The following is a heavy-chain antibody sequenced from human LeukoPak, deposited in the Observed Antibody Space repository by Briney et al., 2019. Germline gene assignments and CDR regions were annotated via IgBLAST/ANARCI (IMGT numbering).Heavy chain of an antibody. J-gene: IGHJ4*02. CDR2: INPSGGST. V-gene: IGHV1-46*01. Sequence: ASVKVSCKASGYTFTGYYIHWVRQAPGQGLEWMGIINPSGGSTSYAQKFQGRVTMTRDMSTSTVYMELSSLRSEDTAVYYCARAGRGDIVVVTAGYLDYWGQGTLVTVSS. CDR3: ARAGRGDIVVVTAGYLDY. D-gene: IGHD2-21*02. CDR1: GYTFTGYY.